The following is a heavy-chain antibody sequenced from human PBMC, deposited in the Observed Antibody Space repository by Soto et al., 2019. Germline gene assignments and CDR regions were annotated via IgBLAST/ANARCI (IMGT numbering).Heavy chain of an antibody. J-gene: IGHJ4*02. D-gene: IGHD6-13*01. CDR2: IYYSGST. V-gene: IGHV4-59*01. CDR3: ASSFSSSWTDFDY. CDR1: GGSISSYY. Sequence: SETLSLTCTVSGGSISSYYWSWFRQPPGKGLEWIGYIYYSGSTNYNPSLKSRVTISVDTSKNQFSLKLSSVTAADTAVYYCASSFSSSWTDFDYWGQGTLVTVSS.